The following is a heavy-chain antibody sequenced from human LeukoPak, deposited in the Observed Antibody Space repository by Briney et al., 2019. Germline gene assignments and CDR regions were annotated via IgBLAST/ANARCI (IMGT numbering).Heavy chain of an antibody. J-gene: IGHJ6*02. CDR2: ISGSGGST. CDR3: ATTPLVTGGHYYGMDV. CDR1: GFTFSSYA. Sequence: GGSLRLSCAASGFTFSSYAMSWVRQAPGKGLEWVSAISGSGGSTYYADSVKGRFTISRDNSKNTLYLQMNSLRAEDTAVYYCATTPLVTGGHYYGMDVWGQGTTVTVSS. V-gene: IGHV3-23*01. D-gene: IGHD7-27*01.